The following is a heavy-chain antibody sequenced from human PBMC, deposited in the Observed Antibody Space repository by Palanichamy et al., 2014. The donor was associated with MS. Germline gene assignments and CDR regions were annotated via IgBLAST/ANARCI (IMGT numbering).Heavy chain of an antibody. D-gene: IGHD2-2*01. V-gene: IGHV4-39*01. J-gene: IGHJ4*02. CDR3: ARQALEEYCTSTTCPLHPPFDY. CDR2: VYYTGST. CDR1: GGSISSSSFS. Sequence: QLQLQESGPGLVKPSETLSLTCIVSGGSISSSSFSWGWIRQPPGKGLEWIGNVYYTGSTDYNPSLQSRVTTSVDTSKNQFSLKLSSVTAADTAVYYCARQALEEYCTSTTCPLHPPFDYWGQGTLVTVSS.